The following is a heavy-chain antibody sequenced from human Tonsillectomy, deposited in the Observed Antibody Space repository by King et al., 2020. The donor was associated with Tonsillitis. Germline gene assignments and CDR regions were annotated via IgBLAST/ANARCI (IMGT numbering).Heavy chain of an antibody. D-gene: IGHD6-19*01. CDR1: GFTFSSFA. Sequence: EVQLVESGGDSVQPGGSLRLSCAASGFTFSSFAMSWVRQAPGKGLEWVSTISVTGGDTYYAASVKGRFTISRDNSKNTLSLQMNSLRAEDTAVYYCAKDLPDGSGWYRDFFDYWGQGTLVTVSS. V-gene: IGHV3-23*04. CDR3: AKDLPDGSGWYRDFFDY. CDR2: ISVTGGDT. J-gene: IGHJ4*02.